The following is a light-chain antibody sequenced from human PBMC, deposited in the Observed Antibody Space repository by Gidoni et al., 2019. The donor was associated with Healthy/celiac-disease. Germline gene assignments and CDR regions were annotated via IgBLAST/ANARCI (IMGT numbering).Light chain of an antibody. Sequence: DIQMTQSPSTLSASVGDRVTITGRASRSISSWLAWYQQKPGKAPKLLIYKASSLESGVPYRFSGSGSGTEFTLTISSLQPDDVAAYYCQQYNSYPYTFGQGTKVEIK. CDR2: KAS. CDR3: QQYNSYPYT. CDR1: RSISSW. J-gene: IGKJ2*01. V-gene: IGKV1-5*03.